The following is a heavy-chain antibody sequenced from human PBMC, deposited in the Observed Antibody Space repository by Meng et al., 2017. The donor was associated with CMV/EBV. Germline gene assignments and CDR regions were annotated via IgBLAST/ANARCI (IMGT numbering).Heavy chain of an antibody. J-gene: IGHJ4*02. CDR2: IIPIFGTA. CDR3: ATPSAGYSSSWYDY. CDR1: GSTCSSYA. V-gene: IGHV1-69*05. D-gene: IGHD6-13*01. Sequence: KASGSTCSSYAISWVRQAPGQGFEWMGGIIPIFGTANYAQKFQGRVTITTDESTSTAYMELSSLRSEDTAVYYCATPSAGYSSSWYDYWGQGTLVTVSS.